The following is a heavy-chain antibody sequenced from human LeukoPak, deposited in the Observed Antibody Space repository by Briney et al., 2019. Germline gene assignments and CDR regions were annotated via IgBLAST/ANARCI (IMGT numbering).Heavy chain of an antibody. D-gene: IGHD3-3*01. CDR1: GGSISSYY. CDR3: ARDYDFWSGYDAFDI. V-gene: IGHV4-59*12. Sequence: SETLSLTCTVSGGSISSYYWSWIRQPPGKGLEWIGYIYYSGSTNYNPSLKSRGTISVDTSKNPFSLKLSSVTAADTAVYYCARDYDFWSGYDAFDIWGQGTMVTVSS. J-gene: IGHJ3*02. CDR2: IYYSGST.